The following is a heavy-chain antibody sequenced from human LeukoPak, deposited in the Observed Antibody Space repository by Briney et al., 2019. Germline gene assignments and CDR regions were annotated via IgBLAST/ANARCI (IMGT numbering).Heavy chain of an antibody. CDR3: AKDISGRYYGGAFDI. J-gene: IGHJ3*02. CDR1: GFTFSSYS. CDR2: ISSSSSYI. Sequence: GGSLRLSCAASGFTFSSYSMNWVRQAPGKGLEWVSSISSSSSYIYYADSVEGRFTISRDNSKNTLYLQMNSLRAEDTAVYYCAKDISGRYYGGAFDIWGQGTMVTVYS. V-gene: IGHV3-21*04. D-gene: IGHD1-26*01.